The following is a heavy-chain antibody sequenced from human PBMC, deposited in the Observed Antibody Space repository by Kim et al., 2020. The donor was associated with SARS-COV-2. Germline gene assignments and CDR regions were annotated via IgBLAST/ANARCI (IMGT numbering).Heavy chain of an antibody. CDR3: ARGFLAAAGPFYCYYYMDV. Sequence: ASVKVSCKASGYPFTSYDINWVRQATGQGLEWMGWMNPNSGNTGYAQKFQGRVTMTRNTSISTAYMELSSLRSEDTAVYHCARGFLAAAGPFYCYYYMDVWGKGTTVTVSS. CDR2: MNPNSGNT. D-gene: IGHD6-13*01. J-gene: IGHJ6*03. CDR1: GYPFTSYD. V-gene: IGHV1-8*01.